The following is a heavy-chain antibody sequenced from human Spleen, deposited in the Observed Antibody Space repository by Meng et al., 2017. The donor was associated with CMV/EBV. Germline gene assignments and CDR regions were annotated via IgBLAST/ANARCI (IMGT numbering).Heavy chain of an antibody. J-gene: IGHJ4*03. CDR1: GGDFKNYA. V-gene: IGHV1-69*13. CDR3: ARGPDTAMVTWPLDY. CDR2: IIPIFVAP. D-gene: IGHD5-18*01. Sequence: SVKVSCKVSGGDFKNYAISWVRQAPGQGLEWMGVIIPIFVAPNYAQRFQGRVTITADESTNTAYMELSSLGSEDTAVYYCARGPDTAMVTWPLDYWGQGTTVTVSS.